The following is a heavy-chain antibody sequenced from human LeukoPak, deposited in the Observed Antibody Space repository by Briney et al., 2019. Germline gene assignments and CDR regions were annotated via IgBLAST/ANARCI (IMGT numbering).Heavy chain of an antibody. V-gene: IGHV3-23*01. J-gene: IGHJ4*02. CDR1: GFSFSSYA. CDR2: IYGRGGST. Sequence: GGSLRLSCAASGFSFSSYAMSWVRQSPGKGLEWVSYIYGRGGSTSFADSVKGQFTISRDNSKKILFLQMNTLKAEDTALCYCAKNMESFDHWGQGALVTVSS. CDR3: AKNMESFDH. D-gene: IGHD3-3*01.